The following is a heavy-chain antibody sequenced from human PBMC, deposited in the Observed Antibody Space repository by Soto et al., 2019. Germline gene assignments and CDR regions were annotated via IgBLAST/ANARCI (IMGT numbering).Heavy chain of an antibody. V-gene: IGHV3-23*01. Sequence: GGSLRLSCAASGFTFSIYAMSWVRQAPGKGLEWVSAISGSGGSTYYADSVKGRFTISRDNSKNTLYLQMNSLRAEDTAVYYCAKEDGYNYYYYGMDVWGQGTTVTVSS. D-gene: IGHD5-12*01. CDR3: AKEDGYNYYYYGMDV. CDR2: ISGSGGST. CDR1: GFTFSIYA. J-gene: IGHJ6*02.